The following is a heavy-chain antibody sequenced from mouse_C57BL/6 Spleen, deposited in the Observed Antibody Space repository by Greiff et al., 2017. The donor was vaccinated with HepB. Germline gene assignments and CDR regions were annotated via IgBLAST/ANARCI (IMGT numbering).Heavy chain of an antibody. CDR1: GYTFTDYY. V-gene: IGHV1-26*01. D-gene: IGHD1-3*01. CDR3: ARWEWADY. CDR2: INPNNGGT. J-gene: IGHJ2*01. Sequence: EVQLQQSGPELVKPGASVKISCKASGYTFTDYYMNWVKQSHGKSLEWIGDINPNNGGTSYNQKFKGKATLTVDKSSSTAYMELRSLTSEDSAVYYCARWEWADYWGQGTTLTVSS.